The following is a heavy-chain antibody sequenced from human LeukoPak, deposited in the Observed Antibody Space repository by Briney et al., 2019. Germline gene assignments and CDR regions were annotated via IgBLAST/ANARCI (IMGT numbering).Heavy chain of an antibody. Sequence: GGSLRLSWAASGFTFSSYGMSWVRQAPGKGLECVSSISGSGGNTNHADSVKGRFTISRDNSKNTLYLQMNSLRAEDTAVYYCAKVWTAYSDDYFDYWGQGTLVTVSS. CDR2: ISGSGGNT. D-gene: IGHD3/OR15-3a*01. CDR3: AKVWTAYSDDYFDY. V-gene: IGHV3-23*01. J-gene: IGHJ4*02. CDR1: GFTFSSYG.